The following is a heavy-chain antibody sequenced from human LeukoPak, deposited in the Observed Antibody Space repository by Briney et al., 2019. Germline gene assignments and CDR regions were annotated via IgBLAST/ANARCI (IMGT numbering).Heavy chain of an antibody. Sequence: ASVKVSCKASGGTFSSYAISWVRQAPGQGLEWMGGIIPIFGTANYAQKFQGRVTITADESTSTAYMELSSLRSEDTAVYYCGSYDFGVVITIDYWGQGTLVTVSS. V-gene: IGHV1-69*13. CDR1: GGTFSSYA. CDR3: GSYDFGVVITIDY. D-gene: IGHD3-3*01. J-gene: IGHJ4*02. CDR2: IIPIFGTA.